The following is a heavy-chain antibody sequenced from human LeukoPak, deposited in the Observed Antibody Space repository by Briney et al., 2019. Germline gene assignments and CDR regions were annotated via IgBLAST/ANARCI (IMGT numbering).Heavy chain of an antibody. Sequence: GGSQRLPCTASGFTFGDYAMSWVRQAPGKGLEWVGFIRGKAYGGTTEYAASVKGRFTISRDDSKSIAYLQMNSLKTEDTAVYYCTRDFVWFGELLTNYFDYWGQGTLVTVSS. D-gene: IGHD3-10*01. CDR1: GFTFGDYA. CDR3: TRDFVWFGELLTNYFDY. CDR2: IRGKAYGGTT. J-gene: IGHJ4*02. V-gene: IGHV3-49*04.